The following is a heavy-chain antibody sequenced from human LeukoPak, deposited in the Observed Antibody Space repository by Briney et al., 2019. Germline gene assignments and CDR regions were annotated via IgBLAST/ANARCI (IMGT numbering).Heavy chain of an antibody. V-gene: IGHV4-34*01. CDR3: ARADILTESMDY. CDR2: INHSGST. D-gene: IGHD3-9*01. CDR1: GGSFSGYY. Sequence: SETLSLTCAVYGGSFSGYYWSWIRQPPGKGLEWIGEINHSGSTNYNPSLKSRVTISVDTSKNQFSLKLSSVTAADTAVYYCARADILTESMDYWGQGTLVTVSS. J-gene: IGHJ4*02.